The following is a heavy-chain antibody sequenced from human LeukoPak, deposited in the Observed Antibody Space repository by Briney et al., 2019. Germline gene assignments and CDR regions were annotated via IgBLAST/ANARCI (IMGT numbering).Heavy chain of an antibody. J-gene: IGHJ6*03. CDR1: GFTFSSYA. CDR3: ARVSHTMVRGVIIFYYMDV. Sequence: PGGSLRLSCAASGFTFSSYAMSWVRQAPGKGLEWVSAISGSGGSTYYADSVKGRFTISRDNSKNTLYLQMNSLRAEDTAVYYCARVSHTMVRGVIIFYYMDVWGKGTTVTVSS. V-gene: IGHV3-23*01. D-gene: IGHD3-10*01. CDR2: ISGSGGST.